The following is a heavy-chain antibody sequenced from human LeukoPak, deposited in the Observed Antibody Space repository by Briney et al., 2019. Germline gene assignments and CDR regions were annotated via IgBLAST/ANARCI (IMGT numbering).Heavy chain of an antibody. CDR3: AKEKEPYYYDRYRSGLDY. CDR1: GFTFSSYA. V-gene: IGHV3-30*04. J-gene: IGHJ4*02. Sequence: GRSLRLSCAASGFTFSSYAMHWVRQAPGKGLEWVAVISYDGSNKYYADSVRGRFTISRDNSKNTLYLQMNSLRAEDTAVYYCAKEKEPYYYDRYRSGLDYWGQGTLVTVSS. D-gene: IGHD3-22*01. CDR2: ISYDGSNK.